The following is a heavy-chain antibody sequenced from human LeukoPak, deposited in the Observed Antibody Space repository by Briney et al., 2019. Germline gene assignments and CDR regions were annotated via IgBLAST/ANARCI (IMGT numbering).Heavy chain of an antibody. CDR2: ISYDGTKT. Sequence: GGSLRLSCVVSGFIFSDYNMHWVRQAPGQGLEWLTIISYDGTKTYYADSVKGRFTISRDNSKNTLYLQMNSLRAEDTAVYFCVSLGYSSSSVRYWGQGTLVTVSS. CDR1: GFIFSDYN. V-gene: IGHV3-30*03. CDR3: VSLGYSSSSVRY. J-gene: IGHJ4*02. D-gene: IGHD6-6*01.